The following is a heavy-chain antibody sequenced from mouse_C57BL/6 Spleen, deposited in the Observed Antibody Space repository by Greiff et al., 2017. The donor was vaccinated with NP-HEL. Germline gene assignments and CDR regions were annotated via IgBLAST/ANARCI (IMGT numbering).Heavy chain of an antibody. D-gene: IGHD2-2*01. CDR2: IDPDSGGT. Sequence: VQLQQPGAELVKPGASVKLSCKASGYTFTSYWMHWVKQRPGRGLEWIGRIDPDSGGTKYNEKFKSKATLTVDTPSSPAYMQLSSLTSEDSAVYYCARAGLPSAYYYAMYYWGQGTSVTVSS. J-gene: IGHJ4*01. V-gene: IGHV1-72*01. CDR3: ARAGLPSAYYYAMYY. CDR1: GYTFTSYW.